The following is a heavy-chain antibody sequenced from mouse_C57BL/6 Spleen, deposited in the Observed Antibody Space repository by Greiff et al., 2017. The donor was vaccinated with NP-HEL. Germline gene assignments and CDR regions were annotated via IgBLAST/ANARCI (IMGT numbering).Heavy chain of an antibody. Sequence: EVKLMESGEGLVKPGGSLKLSCAASGFTFSSYAMSWVRQTPEKRLEWVAYISSGGDYIYYADTVKGRFTISRDNARNTLYLQMSSLKSEDTAMYYCTRPSTVVAHYAMDYWGQGTSVTVSS. D-gene: IGHD1-1*01. CDR1: GFTFSSYA. V-gene: IGHV5-9-1*02. J-gene: IGHJ4*01. CDR2: ISSGGDYI. CDR3: TRPSTVVAHYAMDY.